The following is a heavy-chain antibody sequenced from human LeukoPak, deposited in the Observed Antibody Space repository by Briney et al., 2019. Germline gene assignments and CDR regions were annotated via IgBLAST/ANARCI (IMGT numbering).Heavy chain of an antibody. V-gene: IGHV1-18*01. D-gene: IGHD3-22*01. J-gene: IGHJ4*02. CDR3: ARASDDSSGYYGGAFDY. CDR2: ISAYNGNT. CDR1: GYTFTSYG. Sequence: ASVKVSCKASGYTFTSYGISWVRQAPGQGLEWMGWISAYNGNTNYAQKLQGRVTITTDESTSTAYMELSSLRSEDTAVYYCARASDDSSGYYGGAFDYWGQGTLVTVSS.